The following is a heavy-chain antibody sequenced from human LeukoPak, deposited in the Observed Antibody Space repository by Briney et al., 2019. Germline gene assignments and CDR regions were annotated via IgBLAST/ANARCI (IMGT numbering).Heavy chain of an antibody. Sequence: GGSLRLSCAASGFTFGNYWMSWVRQAPGKGLERVANIKEDGSEKYYVDSVKGRFTISRDNARNSLYLQMNSLRAEDTAVYYCASGRQLGYWGQGTLVTVSS. J-gene: IGHJ4*02. CDR1: GFTFGNYW. V-gene: IGHV3-7*01. CDR3: ASGRQLGY. CDR2: IKEDGSEK. D-gene: IGHD6-13*01.